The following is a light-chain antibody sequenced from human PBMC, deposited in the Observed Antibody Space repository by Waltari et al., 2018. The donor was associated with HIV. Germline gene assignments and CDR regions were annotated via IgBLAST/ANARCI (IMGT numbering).Light chain of an antibody. CDR3: SSYAGSNNLL. Sequence: QSALTQPPSASGSPGQSVTIPCTGTSSDVGGYNYVSWYQPHPGKAPKRMIYEVSKRPAGVPDRFSGSKSGNTASLTVSGLQAEDEADYYCSSYAGSNNLLFGGGTKLTVL. V-gene: IGLV2-8*01. CDR1: SSDVGGYNY. CDR2: EVS. J-gene: IGLJ2*01.